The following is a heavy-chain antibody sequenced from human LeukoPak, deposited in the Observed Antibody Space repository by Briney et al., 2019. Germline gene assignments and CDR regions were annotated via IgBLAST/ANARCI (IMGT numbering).Heavy chain of an antibody. Sequence: GGSLRLSCAASGFTFTSYSMNWVRQAPGKGLEWVSTISGGGGSTYYADSVKGRFTISRDNSKNTLYLQVNSLRAEDTAVYYCARVRWGYYDSSGYYDYWGQGTLVTVSS. V-gene: IGHV3-23*01. CDR3: ARVRWGYYDSSGYYDY. CDR1: GFTFTSYS. J-gene: IGHJ4*02. CDR2: ISGGGGST. D-gene: IGHD3-22*01.